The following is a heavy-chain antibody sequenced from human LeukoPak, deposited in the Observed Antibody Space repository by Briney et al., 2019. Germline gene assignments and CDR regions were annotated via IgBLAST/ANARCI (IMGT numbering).Heavy chain of an antibody. CDR1: GFTFRCYW. V-gene: IGHV3-7*01. J-gene: IGHJ1*01. Sequence: GGSLRLSCAASGFTFRCYWMSWVRQAPGKKPEWVANIKEDGSEKYYDDSVRGRFTISRDNAKNTLYLDMNSLRAEDTAVFYCATDQDHGYFRQWGQGTLVTVSS. D-gene: IGHD4-17*01. CDR2: IKEDGSEK. CDR3: ATDQDHGYFRQ.